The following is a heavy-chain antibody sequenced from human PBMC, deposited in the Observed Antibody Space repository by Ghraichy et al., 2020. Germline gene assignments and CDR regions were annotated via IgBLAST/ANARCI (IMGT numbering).Heavy chain of an antibody. CDR1: GFSLSTRGVG. D-gene: IGHD4-17*01. CDR2: IYWDDDK. CDR3: AHSTQYDYGLDY. Sequence: SGPTLVKPTQTLTLTCTFSGFSLSTRGVGVGWIRQPPGKALEWLALIYWDDDKRYSPSLKSRFTITKDTSKNQVVLTMTNMDPVDTATYYCAHSTQYDYGLDYWGQGTLVTVSS. V-gene: IGHV2-5*02. J-gene: IGHJ4*02.